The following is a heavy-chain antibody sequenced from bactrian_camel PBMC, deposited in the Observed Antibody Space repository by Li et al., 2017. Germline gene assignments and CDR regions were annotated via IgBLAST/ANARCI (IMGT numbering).Heavy chain of an antibody. J-gene: IGHJ6*01. V-gene: IGHV3S40*01. CDR1: GFTFSMYP. CDR3: ATEEASRAEFGY. CDR2: ISSGGGRT. Sequence: QLVESGGGLVQPGGSLRLSCAPSGFTFSMYPMSWVRQAPEKGLEWVSAISSGGGRTYYANSVKGRFTASRDNAKNTLYLQMNSLKIEDTAVYYYATEEASRAEFGYWGQGTQVTVS.